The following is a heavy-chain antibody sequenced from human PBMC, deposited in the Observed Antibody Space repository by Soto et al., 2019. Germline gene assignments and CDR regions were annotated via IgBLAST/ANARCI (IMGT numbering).Heavy chain of an antibody. CDR2: IDTDGSTT. D-gene: IGHD1-7*01. Sequence: EVQLVESGGGLVQPGGSLRLSCAASGFSFSDYWMHWVRQAPGKGLVWVSCIDTDGSTTTYADSVKGRFTISRDNVKNTLYLQRDSLRAADTALYYCSRGGGFRGNYLGGQGTLVTVSS. V-gene: IGHV3-74*01. J-gene: IGHJ4*02. CDR3: SRGGGFRGNYL. CDR1: GFSFSDYW.